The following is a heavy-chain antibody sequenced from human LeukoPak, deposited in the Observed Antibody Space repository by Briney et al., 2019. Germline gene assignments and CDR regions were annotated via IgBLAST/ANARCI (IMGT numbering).Heavy chain of an antibody. CDR3: AKRGYDNIGYYPYFDY. D-gene: IGHD3-22*01. Sequence: GGSLRLSCAASGFTFSSYAMHWVRQAPGKGLEWVAVISYDGSNKYYADSVKGRFTISRDNSKNTLYLQMNTLRAEDTAVYCCAKRGYDNIGYYPYFDYWGQGTLVTVSS. CDR1: GFTFSSYA. CDR2: ISYDGSNK. V-gene: IGHV3-30*04. J-gene: IGHJ4*02.